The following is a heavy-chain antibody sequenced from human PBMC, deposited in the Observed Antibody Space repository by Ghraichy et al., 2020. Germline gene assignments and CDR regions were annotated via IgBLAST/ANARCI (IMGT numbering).Heavy chain of an antibody. Sequence: SQTLSLTCAVYGGSFSGYYWSWIRQPPGKGLEWIGEINHSGSTNYNPSLKSRVTISVDTSKNQFSLKLSSVTAADTAVYSCASGYCSGGSCYTPFGYWGQGTLVTVSS. J-gene: IGHJ4*02. CDR1: GGSFSGYY. CDR2: INHSGST. CDR3: ASGYCSGGSCYTPFGY. V-gene: IGHV4-34*01. D-gene: IGHD2-15*01.